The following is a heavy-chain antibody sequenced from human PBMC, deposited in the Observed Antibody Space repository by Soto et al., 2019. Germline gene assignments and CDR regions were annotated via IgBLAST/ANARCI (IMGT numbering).Heavy chain of an antibody. CDR1: GDSVSSNSAA. CDR2: TYYRSKWNN. J-gene: IGHJ6*01. CDR3: PRAAYRNGWFNGIDV. Sequence: SQTLSRACAISGDSVSSNSAALNWIRQSPSRGREWLGRTYYRSKWNNDYAVSVKSLITINPDTSKNQVSLQINSVTPDNTAVYSSPRAAYRNGWFNGIDVWRQGHTVTVCS. D-gene: IGHD3-10*01. V-gene: IGHV6-1*01.